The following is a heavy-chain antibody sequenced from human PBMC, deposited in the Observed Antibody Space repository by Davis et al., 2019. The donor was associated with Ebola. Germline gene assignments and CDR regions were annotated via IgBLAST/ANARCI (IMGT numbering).Heavy chain of an antibody. CDR2: IYDSGST. CDR3: ARGSGTYLSFDY. Sequence: SETLSLTCTVSGGSISHDYWSWIRQPPGKGLEWIGYIYDSGSTHYNPSLKSRVTISVDAPKNQSSLKLNSVTAADTAVYYCARGSGTYLSFDYWGQGTLVTVSS. D-gene: IGHD3-10*01. J-gene: IGHJ4*02. CDR1: GGSISHDY. V-gene: IGHV4-59*01.